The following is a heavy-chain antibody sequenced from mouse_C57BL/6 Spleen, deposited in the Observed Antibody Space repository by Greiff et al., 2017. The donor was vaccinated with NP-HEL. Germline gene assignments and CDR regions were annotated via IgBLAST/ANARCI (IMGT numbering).Heavy chain of an antibody. CDR3: ARSRLYYYGSSYGGYFDV. Sequence: VQLQQSGPELVKPGASVKISCKASGYAFSSSWMNWVKQRPGKGLEWIGRIYPGDGDTNYNGKFKGKATLTADKSSSTAYMQLSSLTSEDSAFYFCARSRLYYYGSSYGGYFDVWGTGTTVTVSS. J-gene: IGHJ1*03. CDR1: GYAFSSSW. D-gene: IGHD1-1*01. CDR2: IYPGDGDT. V-gene: IGHV1-82*01.